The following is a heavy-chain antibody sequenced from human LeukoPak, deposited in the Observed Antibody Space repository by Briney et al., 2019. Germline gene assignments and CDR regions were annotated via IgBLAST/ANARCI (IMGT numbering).Heavy chain of an antibody. CDR1: GFTFSSYG. D-gene: IGHD2-2*01. V-gene: IGHV3-30*02. CDR3: AKRPSVGGYCSSTSCYGNWFDP. J-gene: IGHJ5*02. CDR2: IRYNGSNK. Sequence: GGSLRLSCAASGFTFSSYGMHWVRQAPGKGLEWVAFIRYNGSNKYYTDSVKGRFTISSDNSKNTLYLQMNSLRAEDTAVYYCAKRPSVGGYCSSTSCYGNWFDPWGQGTLVTVSS.